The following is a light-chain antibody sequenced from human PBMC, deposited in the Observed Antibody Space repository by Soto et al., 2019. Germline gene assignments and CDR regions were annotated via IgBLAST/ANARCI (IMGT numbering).Light chain of an antibody. Sequence: DIQLTQSPSFLSASEGDRVAITCRASQGISGSLAWFQQKPGKAPKLLIYAASTLQGGVPSRFSGSGSGTEFTLTISSLQPEDCATYYCQQLSSYPLTFGGGTTVEIK. J-gene: IGKJ4*01. CDR2: AAS. CDR3: QQLSSYPLT. CDR1: QGISGS. V-gene: IGKV1-9*01.